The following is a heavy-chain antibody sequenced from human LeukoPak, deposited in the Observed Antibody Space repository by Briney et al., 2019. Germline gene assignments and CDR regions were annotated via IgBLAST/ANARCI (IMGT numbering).Heavy chain of an antibody. J-gene: IGHJ4*02. CDR3: ARSTSDYYGSSLRFDY. CDR2: IIPIFGTA. Sequence: ASVKVSCKASGGTFSSYAISWVRQAPGQGLEWMGGIIPIFGTANYAQKFLGRVTITTDESTSTAYMELSSLRSEDTAVYYCARSTSDYYGSSLRFDYWGQGTLVTVSS. CDR1: GGTFSSYA. D-gene: IGHD3-10*01. V-gene: IGHV1-69*05.